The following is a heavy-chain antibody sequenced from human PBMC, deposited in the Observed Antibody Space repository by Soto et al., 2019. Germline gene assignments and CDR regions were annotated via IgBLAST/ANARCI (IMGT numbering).Heavy chain of an antibody. Sequence: SLRLSCAASXFTFSSYSMNWVRQAPGKGLEWVSSISSSSSYIYYADSVKGRFTISRDNAKNSLYLQMNSLRAEDTAVYYCAKDKRITIFGVVASWGQGTLVTVSS. CDR1: XFTFSSYS. CDR2: ISSSSSYI. J-gene: IGHJ4*02. V-gene: IGHV3-21*01. D-gene: IGHD3-3*01. CDR3: AKDKRITIFGVVAS.